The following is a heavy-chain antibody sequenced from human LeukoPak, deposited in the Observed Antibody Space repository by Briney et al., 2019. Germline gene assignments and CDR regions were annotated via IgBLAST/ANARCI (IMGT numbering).Heavy chain of an antibody. D-gene: IGHD6-6*01. CDR2: ISYDGSNK. V-gene: IGHV3-30*18. CDR3: AKDSSSFATYYFDC. J-gene: IGHJ4*02. CDR1: GFTFSSYG. Sequence: PGGSLSLSCAASGFTFSSYGMHWVRQAPGKGLEWVAVISYDGSNKYYADSVRGRFTISRDNSKNTLYLQMNSLRAEDTAVYYCAKDSSSFATYYFDCWGQGTLVAVSS.